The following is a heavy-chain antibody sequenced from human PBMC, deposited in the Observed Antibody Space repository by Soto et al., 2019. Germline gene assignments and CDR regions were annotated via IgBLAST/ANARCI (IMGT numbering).Heavy chain of an antibody. Sequence: GASVKVSCKASGYTFTSYGISWVRQAPGQGLEWMEWISAYNGNTNYAQKLQGRVTMTTDTSTSTAYMELRSLRSDDTAVYYCARDRQLWFGELKPFDYWGQGTLVTVSS. D-gene: IGHD3-10*01. CDR1: GYTFTSYG. CDR3: ARDRQLWFGELKPFDY. CDR2: ISAYNGNT. J-gene: IGHJ4*02. V-gene: IGHV1-18*01.